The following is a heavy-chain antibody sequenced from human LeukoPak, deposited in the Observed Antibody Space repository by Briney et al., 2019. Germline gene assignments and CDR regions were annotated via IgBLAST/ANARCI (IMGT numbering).Heavy chain of an antibody. V-gene: IGHV3-7*01. CDR2: IKQDGSEK. D-gene: IGHD3-3*01. CDR1: GFTFSSYW. Sequence: GSLRLSCAAPGFTFSSYWMSWVRQAPGKGLEWVANIKQDGSEKYYVDSVKGRFTISRDNAKNSLYLQMNSLRAEDTAVYYCASVREYYDFWSGSHYGMDVWGQGTTVTVSS. CDR3: ASVREYYDFWSGSHYGMDV. J-gene: IGHJ6*02.